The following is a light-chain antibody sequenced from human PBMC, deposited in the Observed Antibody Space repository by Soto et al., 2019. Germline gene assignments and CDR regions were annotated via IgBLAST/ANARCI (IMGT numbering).Light chain of an antibody. J-gene: IGKJ1*01. V-gene: IGKV3-15*01. CDR1: QSVSSK. CDR2: GAS. Sequence: EMVMTHSPATLSVCPWEIATLSCRASQSVSSKLGWYQEKPGQAPRLLIYGASARATGIPARFSGSGSGTEFTLTISSLQSEDFAVYYCQQYNKWPWTFGQGTKVDIK. CDR3: QQYNKWPWT.